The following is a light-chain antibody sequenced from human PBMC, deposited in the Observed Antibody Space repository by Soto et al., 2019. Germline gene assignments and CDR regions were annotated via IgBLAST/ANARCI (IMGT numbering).Light chain of an antibody. J-gene: IGKJ1*01. CDR2: DAS. V-gene: IGKV3-15*01. CDR3: QQYDTWWT. CDR1: QNVTRS. Sequence: EIVVTQSPATLPVSPGDRATLSCTASQNVTRSLAWYQQKPGQTPRLLIYDASSRAAGIPDRFNGGGSGTEFTLTISSLQSEDFALYFCQQYDTWWTFGQGTRV.